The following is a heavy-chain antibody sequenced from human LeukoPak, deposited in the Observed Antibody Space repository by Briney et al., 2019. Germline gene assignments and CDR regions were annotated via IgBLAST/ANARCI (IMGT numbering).Heavy chain of an antibody. Sequence: SETLSLTCTVSGGSISSYYWSWIRQPAGKGLEWIGRIYTSGSTNYNPSLKSRVTMSVDTSKNQFSLKLSSVTAADTAVYYCARAHYDCSSTSCYTYYFDYWGQGTLVTVSS. CDR2: IYTSGST. CDR3: ARAHYDCSSTSCYTYYFDY. D-gene: IGHD2-2*02. CDR1: GGSISSYY. J-gene: IGHJ4*02. V-gene: IGHV4-4*07.